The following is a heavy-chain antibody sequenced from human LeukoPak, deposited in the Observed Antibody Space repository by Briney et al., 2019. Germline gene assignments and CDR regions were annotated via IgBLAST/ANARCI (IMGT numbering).Heavy chain of an antibody. V-gene: IGHV4-4*02. D-gene: IGHD4-23*01. Sequence: SETLSLTCAVSGDSISNSNWWTWVRQPPGNGLEWIGEIFHGGSSNYNPSLKSRVTISVDESKNQFSSRLSSVTAADTAVYYCASGGSYSWHSWGQGTLVTVSS. CDR2: IFHGGSS. J-gene: IGHJ4*02. CDR3: ASGGSYSWHS. CDR1: GDSISNSNW.